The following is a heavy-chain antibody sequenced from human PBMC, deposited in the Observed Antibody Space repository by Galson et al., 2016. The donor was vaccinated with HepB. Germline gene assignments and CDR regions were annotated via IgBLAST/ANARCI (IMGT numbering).Heavy chain of an antibody. J-gene: IGHJ4*02. V-gene: IGHV1-69*13. CDR1: GGTFSSHA. CDR2: IIPIFDTA. D-gene: IGHD3-10*01. CDR3: TRVSGSYFDY. Sequence: SVKVSCKASGGTFSSHAISWVRQAPGQGLEWMGGIIPIFDTANYAQEFQDRVTITADGSTSTAYMELSSLRSDDTAVYYCTRVSGSYFDYWGQGTLVTVSS.